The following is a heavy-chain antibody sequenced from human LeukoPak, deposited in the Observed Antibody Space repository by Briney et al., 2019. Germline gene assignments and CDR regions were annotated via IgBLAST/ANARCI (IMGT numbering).Heavy chain of an antibody. CDR2: INHSGST. D-gene: IGHD2-2*01. CDR1: GGSISSSNW. Sequence: SETLSLTCAVSGGSISSSNWWSWIRQPPGKGLDWIGEINHSGSTNYNSSLESRVTISVDMSKNQFSLKLSSVTAADTAVYYCALDSTSTNYYYYGMDAWGQGTTVTVSS. J-gene: IGHJ6*02. V-gene: IGHV4-4*02. CDR3: ALDSTSTNYYYYGMDA.